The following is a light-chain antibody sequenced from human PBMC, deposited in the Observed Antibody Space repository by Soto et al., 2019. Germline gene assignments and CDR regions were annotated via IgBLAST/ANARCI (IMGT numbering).Light chain of an antibody. V-gene: IGKV3-20*01. Sequence: DIVLTQSPGTLSFSPGERATLSCRSSQSVSSSYLAWYQQKPGQAPRLIIYGGSSRATGIPDRFSGSGSGTDCTLTISRLEPEDFAVYYCQQYGSSPLTLGQGTKVDIK. CDR1: QSVSSSY. CDR3: QQYGSSPLT. CDR2: GGS. J-gene: IGKJ1*01.